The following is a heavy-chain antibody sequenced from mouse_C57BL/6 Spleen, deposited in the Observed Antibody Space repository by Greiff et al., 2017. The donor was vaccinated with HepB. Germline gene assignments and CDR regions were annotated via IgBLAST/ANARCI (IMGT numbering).Heavy chain of an antibody. Sequence: VQLQQSGAELVRPGASVKLSCTASGFNIKDYYMHWVKQRPEQGLGWIGRIDPEDGDTEYAPKFQGKATLTADTSSNTAYLQLSSLSSEDTAVYYCTPYGGRDWNLNVGGTGTTVTVSS. J-gene: IGHJ1*03. V-gene: IGHV14-1*01. D-gene: IGHD1-1*01. CDR1: GFNIKDYY. CDR2: IDPEDGDT. CDR3: TPYGGRDWNLNV.